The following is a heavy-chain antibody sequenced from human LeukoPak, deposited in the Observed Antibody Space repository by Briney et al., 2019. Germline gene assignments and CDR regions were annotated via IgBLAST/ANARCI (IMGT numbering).Heavy chain of an antibody. CDR2: IKQDGSEK. J-gene: IGHJ4*02. Sequence: PGGSLRLSCAASGFTFSDYWMTWVCQAPGKGLEWVANIKQDGSEKDYVDSVKGRFTISRDNTNNSLYLQMDSLRVEDTAVYYCARKGGYSSGYYYWGQGTLVTVSS. V-gene: IGHV3-7*01. CDR3: ARKGGYSSGYYY. CDR1: GFTFSDYW. D-gene: IGHD3-22*01.